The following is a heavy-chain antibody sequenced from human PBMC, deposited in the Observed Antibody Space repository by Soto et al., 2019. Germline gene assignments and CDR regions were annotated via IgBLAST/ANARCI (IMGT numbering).Heavy chain of an antibody. CDR2: IWYDGSNK. D-gene: IGHD6-13*01. V-gene: IGHV3-33*01. CDR1: GFTFSSYG. CDR3: ARDGAPGQQLDHFDY. Sequence: GGSLRLSFAASGFTFSSYGLHWARQAPGKGLEWVAVIWYDGSNKYYADSVKGRFTISRDNSKNTLYLQMNSLRAEDTAVYYCARDGAPGQQLDHFDYWGQGTLVTVSS. J-gene: IGHJ4*02.